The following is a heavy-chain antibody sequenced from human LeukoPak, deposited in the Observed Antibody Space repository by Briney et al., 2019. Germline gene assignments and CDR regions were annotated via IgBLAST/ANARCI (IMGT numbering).Heavy chain of an antibody. CDR2: ISSSSSYI. D-gene: IGHD1-14*01. J-gene: IGHJ6*02. CDR3: ARDYKHVAFYGMDV. V-gene: IGHV3-21*01. CDR1: GFTFSSYS. Sequence: PGGSLRLSCAASGFTFSSYSMNWVRQAPGKGLEWVSSISSSSSYIYYADSVKGRFTISRDNAKNSLYLQMNSLRAEDTAVYYCARDYKHVAFYGMDVWGQGTTVTVSS.